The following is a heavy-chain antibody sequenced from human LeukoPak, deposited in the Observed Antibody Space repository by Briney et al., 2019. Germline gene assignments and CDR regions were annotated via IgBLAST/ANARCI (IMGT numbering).Heavy chain of an antibody. CDR3: ARGPFDAFDI. V-gene: IGHV3-30-3*01. J-gene: IGHJ3*02. Sequence: PGGSLRLSCAASGFTFSSHGMQWVRQAPGKGLEWVAVISYDGSDKYSADSVKGRFTISRDNAKNSLYLQMNSLRAEDTAVYYCARGPFDAFDIWGQGTMVTVSS. CDR1: GFTFSSHG. CDR2: ISYDGSDK.